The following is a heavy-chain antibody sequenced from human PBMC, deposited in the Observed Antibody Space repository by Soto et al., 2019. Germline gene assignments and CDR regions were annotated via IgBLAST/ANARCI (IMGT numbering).Heavy chain of an antibody. CDR3: ARDGATQMWRPWYFDL. Sequence: QVQLVESGGGVVQPGRSLRLSCAVSGFTFSNYAMHWVRQAPGKGLEWVAIVSHDGTNQYYADSAKGRFTISRDNSENTLYLQMNSLRTEDTAVFYCARDGATQMWRPWYFDLWGRGTLVTVSS. CDR1: GFTFSNYA. CDR2: VSHDGTNQ. V-gene: IGHV3-30-3*01. J-gene: IGHJ2*01. D-gene: IGHD2-21*01.